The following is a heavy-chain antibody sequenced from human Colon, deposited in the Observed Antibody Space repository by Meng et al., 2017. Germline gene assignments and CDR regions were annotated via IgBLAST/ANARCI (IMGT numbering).Heavy chain of an antibody. CDR1: GFTFSSFW. CDR2: IKQDGSET. D-gene: IGHD3-22*01. J-gene: IGHJ4*02. V-gene: IGHV3-7*01. Sequence: GESLKISCAASGFTFSSFWMSWVRQAPGKGLEWVANIKQDGSETYYVDSVKGRFTISRDNAKNSLYLEMNSLRAGDTAVYYCARLRGGGYYGGDWGQGTLVTVSS. CDR3: ARLRGGGYYGGD.